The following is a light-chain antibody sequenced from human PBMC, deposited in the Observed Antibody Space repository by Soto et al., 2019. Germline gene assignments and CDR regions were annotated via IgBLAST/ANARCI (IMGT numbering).Light chain of an antibody. Sequence: NFMLTQPHSVSESPGKTVTISCTRSSGSIASNYVQWYQQRPGSAPTTVIYEDNQRPSGVPDRFSGSIDSSSNSASLTISGLKTEDEADCYCQSYDSSNPYVVFGGGTKLTVL. V-gene: IGLV6-57*04. CDR1: SGSIASNY. CDR3: QSYDSSNPYVV. J-gene: IGLJ2*01. CDR2: EDN.